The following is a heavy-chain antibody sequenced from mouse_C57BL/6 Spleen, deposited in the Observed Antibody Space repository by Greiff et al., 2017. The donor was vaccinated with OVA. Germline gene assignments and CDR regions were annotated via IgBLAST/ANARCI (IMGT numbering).Heavy chain of an antibody. Sequence: VQLQQSGPELVKPGASVKISCKASGYTFTDYYMNWVKQSHGKSLEWIGDINPNNGGTSYNQKFKGKATLTVDKSSSTAYMELRSLTSEDSAVYYCARGPLYYGSTLYYFDYWGQGTTLTVSS. CDR1: GYTFTDYY. CDR3: ARGPLYYGSTLYYFDY. J-gene: IGHJ2*01. D-gene: IGHD1-1*01. CDR2: INPNNGGT. V-gene: IGHV1-26*01.